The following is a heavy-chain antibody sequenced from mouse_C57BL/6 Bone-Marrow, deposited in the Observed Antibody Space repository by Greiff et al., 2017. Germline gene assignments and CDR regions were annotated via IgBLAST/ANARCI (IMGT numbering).Heavy chain of an antibody. J-gene: IGHJ4*01. Sequence: EVMLVESGGGLVQPGGSLKISCAASGFTFRDYGMAWVRQAPRKGPEWVAFISNLAYSIYYADTVTGRFTISRENAKNTLYLEMSSLRSEDTAMYYCASHDHSWYAMDYGGQGTAVTVSS. CDR3: ASHDHSWYAMDY. CDR2: ISNLAYSI. D-gene: IGHD2-12*01. V-gene: IGHV5-15*01. CDR1: GFTFRDYG.